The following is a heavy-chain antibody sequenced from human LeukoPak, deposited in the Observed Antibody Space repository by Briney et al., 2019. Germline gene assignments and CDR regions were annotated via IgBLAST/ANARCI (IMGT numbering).Heavy chain of an antibody. D-gene: IGHD4-17*01. V-gene: IGHV3-48*01. CDR1: GFTFSSYS. CDR2: ISSSSSTI. Sequence: GGSLRLSCAASGFTFSSYSMNWVRQAPGKGLEWVSYISSSSSTIYYADSVKGQFTISRDNAKNSLYLQMNSLRAEDTAVYYCVRAGNDYGDPNDAFDIWGQGTMVTVSS. J-gene: IGHJ3*02. CDR3: VRAGNDYGDPNDAFDI.